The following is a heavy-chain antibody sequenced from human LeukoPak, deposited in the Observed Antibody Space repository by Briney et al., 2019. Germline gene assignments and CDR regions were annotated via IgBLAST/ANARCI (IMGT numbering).Heavy chain of an antibody. J-gene: IGHJ4*02. CDR2: IYHSGST. Sequence: PSETLSLTCTVSGYSISSGYYWGWIRQPPGKGLEWIGSIYHSGSTYYNPSLKSRVTISVDTSKNQFSLKLSSVTAADTAVYYCARHFRSIAAAGTFDYWGQGTLVTVSS. CDR1: GYSISSGYY. D-gene: IGHD6-13*01. CDR3: ARHFRSIAAAGTFDY. V-gene: IGHV4-38-2*02.